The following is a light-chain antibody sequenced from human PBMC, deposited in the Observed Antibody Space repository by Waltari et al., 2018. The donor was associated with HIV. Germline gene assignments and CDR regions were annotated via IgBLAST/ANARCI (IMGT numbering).Light chain of an antibody. V-gene: IGLV3-25*03. Sequence: SYDLTQTPSVSVSPGQTARINCSRGSMPKRYSPWYRQKAGQAPVLLIYKDIERPSGIPERISGSESGTGVTLTISGVQAGDEGDYFCQSTDFDGTWVFGGGTKLTVL. CDR1: SMPKRY. J-gene: IGLJ3*02. CDR2: KDI. CDR3: QSTDFDGTWV.